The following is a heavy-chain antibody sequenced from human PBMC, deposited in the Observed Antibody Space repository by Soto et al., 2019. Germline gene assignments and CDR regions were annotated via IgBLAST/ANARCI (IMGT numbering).Heavy chain of an antibody. V-gene: IGHV3-48*04. CDR2: ISSSSSTI. CDR1: GFTFSSYS. CDR3: ARGQWELLDY. J-gene: IGHJ4*02. Sequence: GGSLRLSCAASGFTFSSYSMNWVRQAPGKGLEWVSYISSSSSTIYYADSVKGRFTISRDNAKNSLYLQMNSLRAEDTAVYYCARGQWELLDYWGQGTLVTVSS. D-gene: IGHD1-26*01.